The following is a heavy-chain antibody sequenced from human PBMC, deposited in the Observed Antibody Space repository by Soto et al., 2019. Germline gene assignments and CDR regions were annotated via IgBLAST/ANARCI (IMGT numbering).Heavy chain of an antibody. J-gene: IGHJ6*02. D-gene: IGHD2-2*01. CDR1: GGTFSSYA. CDR3: ARSQGSSTSLDIYYYYYYGMDV. V-gene: IGHV1-69*01. Sequence: QVQLVQSGAEVKKPGSSVKVSCKASGGTFSSYAISWVRQAPGQGLEWMGGIIPISGTANYAQKFQGRVTITADESTSTASMELSSLRSEDTAVYYCARSQGSSTSLDIYYYYYYGMDVWGQGTTLTVSS. CDR2: IIPISGTA.